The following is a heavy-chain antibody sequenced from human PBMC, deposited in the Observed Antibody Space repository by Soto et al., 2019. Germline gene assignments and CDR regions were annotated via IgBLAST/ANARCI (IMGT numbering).Heavy chain of an antibody. V-gene: IGHV3-33*01. J-gene: IGHJ4*02. D-gene: IGHD1-1*01. CDR1: GFTFSHYG. Sequence: QVQLVESGGGVVQPGTSLRLSCGASGFTFSHYGMHWVRQAPGKGLEWVAVIWYDGSNMYYADFVKGRFTISRDNSRNTLYLQMNSLRAEDTAVYYCARDHGTLSSETLIKGTDYWGQGALVTVSS. CDR2: IWYDGSNM. CDR3: ARDHGTLSSETLIKGTDY.